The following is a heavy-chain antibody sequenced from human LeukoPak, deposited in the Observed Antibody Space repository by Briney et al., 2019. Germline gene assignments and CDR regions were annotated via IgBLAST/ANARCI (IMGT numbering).Heavy chain of an antibody. CDR2: ISGSGGST. CDR3: ARDQGATSCFEY. CDR1: GFTFSSYW. V-gene: IGHV3-23*01. Sequence: GGSLRLSCAASGFTFSSYWMSWVRQAPGKGLEWVSAISGSGGSTYYADSVKGRFTISRDNSKNTLYLQMNSLRSEDTAVYYCARDQGATSCFEYWGQGTLVTVSS. J-gene: IGHJ4*02. D-gene: IGHD2-2*01.